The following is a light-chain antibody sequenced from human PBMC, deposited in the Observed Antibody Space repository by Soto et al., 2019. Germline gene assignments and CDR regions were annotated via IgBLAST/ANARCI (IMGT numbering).Light chain of an antibody. J-gene: IGLJ3*02. CDR2: DVS. V-gene: IGLV2-11*01. CDR1: SSDIGGYNY. CDR3: CSYAGRYTLL. Sequence: QSALTQPRSVSGSPGQSVTISCTGTSSDIGGYNYVSWYQHHPGKAPKLIIFDVSKRPSGMPDRFSGSKSDNTASLTISGLQAEDEADYYCCSYAGRYTLLFGGGTQLTVL.